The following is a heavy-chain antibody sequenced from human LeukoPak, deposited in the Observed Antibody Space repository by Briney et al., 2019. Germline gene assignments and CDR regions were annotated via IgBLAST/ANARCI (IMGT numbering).Heavy chain of an antibody. D-gene: IGHD6-19*01. CDR2: ISGSGGST. Sequence: GGSLRLSRVASGFTFSSYAMSWVRQAPGKGLEWVSGISGSGGSTYYADSVKGRFTISRDNSKNTLFLQMNSLRAEDTAVYYCAKETYSSGWYPYFDYRGQGTLVTVSS. CDR3: AKETYSSGWYPYFDY. CDR1: GFTFSSYA. V-gene: IGHV3-23*01. J-gene: IGHJ4*02.